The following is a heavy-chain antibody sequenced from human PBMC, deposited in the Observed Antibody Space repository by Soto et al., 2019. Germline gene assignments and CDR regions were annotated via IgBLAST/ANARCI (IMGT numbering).Heavy chain of an antibody. Sequence: QVQVVESGGGVVQPGRSLRLSCTASGFTFSGHAMHWVRQPPGKGLEWVAQIWYDGSNKYYADSVKGRFTISRDNSKNTLYVQMDSLRVEDTAVYYCARDVQSLAPYALDVWGQGTSGTVSS. V-gene: IGHV3-33*01. D-gene: IGHD6-19*01. CDR3: ARDVQSLAPYALDV. CDR1: GFTFSGHA. J-gene: IGHJ6*02. CDR2: IWYDGSNK.